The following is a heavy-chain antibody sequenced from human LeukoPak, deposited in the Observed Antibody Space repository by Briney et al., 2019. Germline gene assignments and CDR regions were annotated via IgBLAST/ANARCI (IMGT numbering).Heavy chain of an antibody. CDR1: GYTFKNYG. CDR3: ARDNPYYYLY. J-gene: IGHJ4*02. V-gene: IGHV1-18*01. D-gene: IGHD3-22*01. CDR2: ISCYNGDT. Sequence: ASVKDSCKASGYTFKNYGISWVRQAPGQGLEWMGWISCYNGDTKYTQKLQGRVTMTKDTCTSKAYMELRSLRSDDTAVYYCARDNPYYYLYWGQGTLVTVSS.